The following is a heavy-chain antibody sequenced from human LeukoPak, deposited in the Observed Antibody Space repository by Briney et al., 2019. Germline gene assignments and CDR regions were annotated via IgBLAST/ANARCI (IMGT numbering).Heavy chain of an antibody. CDR2: IYYSGST. Sequence: SETLSLTCTVSGGSISSYYWSWIRQPPGKGLEWIGYIYYSGSTNYNPSLKSRVTISVDTSKNQFSLKLSSVTAADTAVYYCARAPYDFWSGFGKNYYYYYMDVWGKGTTVTVSS. D-gene: IGHD3-3*01. J-gene: IGHJ6*03. V-gene: IGHV4-59*01. CDR3: ARAPYDFWSGFGKNYYYYYMDV. CDR1: GGSISSYY.